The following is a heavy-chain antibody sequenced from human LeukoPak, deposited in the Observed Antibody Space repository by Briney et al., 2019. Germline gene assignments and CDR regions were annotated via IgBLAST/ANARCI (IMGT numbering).Heavy chain of an antibody. D-gene: IGHD4-17*01. CDR1: GFTFSSYA. Sequence: GGSLRLSCAASGFTFSSYAMSWVRQAPGEGLEWVSAISGSGGSTYYADSVKGRFTISRDNSKNTLYLQMNSLRAEDTAVYYCAGDQGQLLRYDYWGQGTLVTVSS. CDR3: AGDQGQLLRYDY. J-gene: IGHJ4*02. V-gene: IGHV3-23*01. CDR2: ISGSGGST.